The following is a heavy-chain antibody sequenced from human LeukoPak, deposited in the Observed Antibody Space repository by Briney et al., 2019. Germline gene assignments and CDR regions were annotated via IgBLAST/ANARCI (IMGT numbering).Heavy chain of an antibody. CDR3: ARGHYDVLAASYKWTPDY. J-gene: IGHJ4*02. CDR1: GFTFNTFN. Sequence: GGSLRLSCAASGFTFNTFNMNWVRQAPGKGLEWVSSITSGGDYIYYADSVKGRFTSSRDNAKNSLSLQLNSLRVEDTAVYYCARGHYDVLAASYKWTPDYWGQGTLVTVSS. CDR2: ITSGGDYI. D-gene: IGHD3-9*01. V-gene: IGHV3-21*01.